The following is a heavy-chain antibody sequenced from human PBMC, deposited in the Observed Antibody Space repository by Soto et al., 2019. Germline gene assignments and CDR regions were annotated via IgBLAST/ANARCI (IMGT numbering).Heavy chain of an antibody. CDR1: GFSFDRYA. CDR2: LNWRGDNV. V-gene: IGHV3-9*01. CDR3: AKDRYDLSWYEVAIEF. Sequence: GGSLRLSCAASGFSFDRYAMHWVRQVPGRGLEWVAGLNWRGDNVAYVDSVKGRFTISRDNAKQSLFLQMDSLRPEDTAHYYCAKDRYDLSWYEVAIEFWGHGITVTVSS. J-gene: IGHJ6*02. D-gene: IGHD5-12*01.